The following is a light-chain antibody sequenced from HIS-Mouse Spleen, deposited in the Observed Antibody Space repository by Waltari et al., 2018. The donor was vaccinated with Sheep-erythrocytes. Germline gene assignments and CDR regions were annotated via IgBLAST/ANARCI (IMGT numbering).Light chain of an antibody. Sequence: AIQMTQSPSSLSASAGDRVTITCRASQGIRNDLGWYQQKPGKAPKLLIYAASSLQSGVPSRFSGSGSGTDFTLTISSLQPEDFATYYCLQDYNYPTFGQGTKVEIK. CDR3: LQDYNYPT. CDR2: AAS. V-gene: IGKV1-6*01. CDR1: QGIRND. J-gene: IGKJ1*01.